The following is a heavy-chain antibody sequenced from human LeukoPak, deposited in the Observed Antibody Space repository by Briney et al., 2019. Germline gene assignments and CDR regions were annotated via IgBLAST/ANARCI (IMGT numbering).Heavy chain of an antibody. J-gene: IGHJ4*02. CDR2: INPNSGAT. V-gene: IGHV1-2*02. CDR1: GYTFTGYS. D-gene: IGHD6-19*01. CDR3: AVPAWYSSGWPNNDY. Sequence: GASVKVSCKASGYTFTGYSMHWVRQAPGQGLEWMGWINPNSGATNYAQKFQGRVTMTRVTSITTTYMELSRLTSDDTAVYYCAVPAWYSSGWPNNDYWGQGTLVTDSS.